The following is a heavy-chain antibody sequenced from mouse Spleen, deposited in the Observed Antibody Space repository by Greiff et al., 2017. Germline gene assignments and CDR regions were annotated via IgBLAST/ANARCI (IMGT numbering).Heavy chain of an antibody. CDR1: GYTFTSYG. J-gene: IGHJ4*01. V-gene: IGHV1-81*01. D-gene: IGHD4-1*02. Sequence: QVQLKESGAELARPGASVKLSCKASGYTFTSYGISWVKQRTGQGLEWIGEIYPRSGNTYYNEKFKGKATLTADKSSSTAYMELRSLTSEDSAVYFCARPTGTRAMDYWGQGTSVTVSS. CDR3: ARPTGTRAMDY. CDR2: IYPRSGNT.